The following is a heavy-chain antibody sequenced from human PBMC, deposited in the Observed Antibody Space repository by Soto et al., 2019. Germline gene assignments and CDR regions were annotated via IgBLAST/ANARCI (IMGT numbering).Heavy chain of an antibody. Sequence: EVQLVQSGAEVKKPGESLKISCKGSGYSFTSYWIGWVRQMPGKGLEWMGIIYPGDSDTRYSPSFQGQVTIPADKSISTAYLQWSSLKASDTAMYYCARLSPSTPPDPDIVATFFEEGFDPWGQGTLVTVSS. CDR2: IYPGDSDT. J-gene: IGHJ5*02. CDR3: ARLSPSTPPDPDIVATFFEEGFDP. V-gene: IGHV5-51*01. D-gene: IGHD5-12*01. CDR1: GYSFTSYW.